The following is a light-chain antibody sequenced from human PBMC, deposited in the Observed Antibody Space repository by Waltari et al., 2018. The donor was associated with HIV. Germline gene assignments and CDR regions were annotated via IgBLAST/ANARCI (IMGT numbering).Light chain of an antibody. V-gene: IGLV2-23*02. CDR1: SSDIGIYNV. CDR3: CSYAASSTSPMV. CDR2: EVS. Sequence: QSALTQPASVSGSPGQSITLSCTGTSSDIGIYNVVSWYQQHPNIAPKLLIYEVSKRPSGVSARFSASKSGNPASLTISGLQADDEADYYCCSYAASSTSPMVFGTGTKVTVL. J-gene: IGLJ1*01.